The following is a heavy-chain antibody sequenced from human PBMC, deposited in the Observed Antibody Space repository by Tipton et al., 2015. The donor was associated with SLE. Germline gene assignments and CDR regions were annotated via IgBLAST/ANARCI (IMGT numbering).Heavy chain of an antibody. CDR1: GASISSSNYY. Sequence: TLSLTCTVSGASISSSNYYWGWIRQPPGRGLGWIGTIYNSGYTFYNPSLKSRVTISVDSSKNQFSLKLNSVTAADTAVYYCARRDGGGYFDLWGRGSLVTVSS. CDR3: ARRDGGGYFDL. CDR2: IYNSGYT. V-gene: IGHV4-39*07. D-gene: IGHD3-16*01. J-gene: IGHJ2*01.